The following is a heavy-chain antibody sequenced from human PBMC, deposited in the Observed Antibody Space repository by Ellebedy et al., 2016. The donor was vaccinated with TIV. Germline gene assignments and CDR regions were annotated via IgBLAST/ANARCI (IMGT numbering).Heavy chain of an antibody. CDR1: GFTVSSYA. CDR3: AKGRGGGSDSSAPRYYFDY. J-gene: IGHJ4*02. V-gene: IGHV3-23*01. Sequence: GESLKISCAASGFTVSSYAMSWVRQAPGKGLEWVSTISNTGSRTYYADYVEGRFIISSDNSKKTLYLQMNSLRAEDTAVYYCAKGRGGGSDSSAPRYYFDYWGLGTLVTVSS. CDR2: ISNTGSRT. D-gene: IGHD3-22*01.